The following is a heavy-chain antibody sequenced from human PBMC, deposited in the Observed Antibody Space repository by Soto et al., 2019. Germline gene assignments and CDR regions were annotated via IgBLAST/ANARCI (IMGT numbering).Heavy chain of an antibody. J-gene: IGHJ4*02. CDR2: INAGNGNT. D-gene: IGHD3-9*01. CDR3: ARVRSDYDILTGPFPFDY. Sequence: ASVKVSCKASGYTFTNYALHWVRQAPGQRLEWMAWINAGNGNTKYSQKFQGRVTLTRDTSASTAYMDLSSLRSEDTAVYYCARVRSDYDILTGPFPFDYWGQGTLVTSPQ. V-gene: IGHV1-3*01. CDR1: GYTFTNYA.